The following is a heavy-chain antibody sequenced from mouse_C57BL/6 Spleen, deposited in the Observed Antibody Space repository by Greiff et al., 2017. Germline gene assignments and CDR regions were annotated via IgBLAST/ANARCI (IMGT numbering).Heavy chain of an antibody. J-gene: IGHJ2*01. CDR3: AKNFYFDY. V-gene: IGHV5-4*03. CDR1: GFTFSSYA. Sequence: EVKLMESGGGLVKPGGSLKLSCAASGFTFSSYAMSWVRQTPEKRLEWVATISDGGSYTYYPDNVKGRFTISRDNAKNNLYLQMGHLKSEDTAMYYCAKNFYFDYWGQGTTLTVSS. CDR2: ISDGGSYT.